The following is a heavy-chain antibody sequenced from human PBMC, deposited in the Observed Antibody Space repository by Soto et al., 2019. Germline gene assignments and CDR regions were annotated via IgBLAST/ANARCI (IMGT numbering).Heavy chain of an antibody. CDR3: AKENYDSSGYYHYYFDY. V-gene: IGHV3-30*18. CDR1: GFTFSSYG. CDR2: ISYDGSNK. D-gene: IGHD3-22*01. J-gene: IGHJ4*02. Sequence: LRLSCAASGFTFSSYGMHWVRQAPGKGLEWVAVISYDGSNKYYADSVKGRFTISRDNSKNTLYLQMNSLRAEDTAVYYCAKENYDSSGYYHYYFDYWGQGTLVTVSS.